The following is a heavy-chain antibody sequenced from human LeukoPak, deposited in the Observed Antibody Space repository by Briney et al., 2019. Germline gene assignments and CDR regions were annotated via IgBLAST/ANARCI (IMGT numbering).Heavy chain of an antibody. CDR1: GYTFTSYG. Sequence: ASVKVSCKASGYTFTSYGITWVRQAPGQGLECMGWISAYNDNTNYAQKLQGRVTMTTDTSTSTAYMELRSLRSDDTAVYYCARSATNRDISASGSDYYYYGMDVWGQGTTVTVSS. V-gene: IGHV1-18*01. CDR2: ISAYNDNT. J-gene: IGHJ6*02. D-gene: IGHD3-10*01. CDR3: ARSATNRDISASGSDYYYYGMDV.